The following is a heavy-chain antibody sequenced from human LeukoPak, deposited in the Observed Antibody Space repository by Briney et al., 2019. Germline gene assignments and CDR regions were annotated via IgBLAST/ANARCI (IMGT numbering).Heavy chain of an antibody. Sequence: GGSQRLSCAVSGITLSNYGMSWVRQAPGKGLEWVAGLSGSGGTTNYADSVKGRFTTSRDNPKNTLYLQMNSLRAEDTALYFCAKRGVVIRVILVGFHKEAYYFDSWGQGALVTVSS. CDR1: GITLSNYG. J-gene: IGHJ4*02. V-gene: IGHV3-23*01. CDR3: AKRGVVIRVILVGFHKEAYYFDS. CDR2: LSGSGGTT. D-gene: IGHD3-22*01.